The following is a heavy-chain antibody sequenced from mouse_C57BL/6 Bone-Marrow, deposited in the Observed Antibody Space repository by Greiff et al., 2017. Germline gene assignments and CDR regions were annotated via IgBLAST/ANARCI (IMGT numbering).Heavy chain of an antibody. CDR3: ASTTVVATSYYFDY. CDR1: GYTFTDYY. CDR2: INPNNGGT. V-gene: IGHV1-26*01. J-gene: IGHJ2*01. Sequence: EVQLQQSGPELVKPGASVKISCKASGYTFTDYYMNWVKQSHGKSLEWIGDINPNNGGTSYNQKFKGTATLTVNNTSSTAYMELRSLTSEDSAFYYCASTTVVATSYYFDYWGQGTTLTVSS. D-gene: IGHD1-1*01.